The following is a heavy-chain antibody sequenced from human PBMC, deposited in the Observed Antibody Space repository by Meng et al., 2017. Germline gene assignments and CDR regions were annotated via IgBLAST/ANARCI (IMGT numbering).Heavy chain of an antibody. J-gene: IGHJ4*02. D-gene: IGHD6-19*01. Sequence: GGSLRLSCAASGFTFDDYGMSWVRQAPGKGLEWVSGINWNGGSTGYADSVKGRFTISRDNAKNSLYLQMNSLRAEDTAVYYCARGRPRARSGSSGWFPDYWGQGTLVTVSS. CDR3: ARGRPRARSGSSGWFPDY. CDR1: GFTFDDYG. CDR2: INWNGGST. V-gene: IGHV3-20*04.